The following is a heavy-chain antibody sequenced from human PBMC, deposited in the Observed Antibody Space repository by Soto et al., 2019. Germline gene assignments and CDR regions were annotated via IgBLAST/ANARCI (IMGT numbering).Heavy chain of an antibody. D-gene: IGHD3-10*01. Sequence: QVQLVQSGAEVKKPGSSVKVSCKASGGTFSSYAISWVRQAPGQGLEWMGGIIPIFGTANYAQKFQGRVTIPADQSTSTAYMELSSLRSEDTAVYYWAREGGVTMVRGVISDYWGQGTLVTVSS. J-gene: IGHJ4*02. CDR2: IIPIFGTA. V-gene: IGHV1-69*12. CDR3: AREGGVTMVRGVISDY. CDR1: GGTFSSYA.